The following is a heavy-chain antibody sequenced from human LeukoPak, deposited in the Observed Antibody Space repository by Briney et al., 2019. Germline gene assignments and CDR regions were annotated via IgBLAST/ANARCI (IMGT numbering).Heavy chain of an antibody. CDR1: GDSVSSNSAA. Sequence: SQTLSLTCAISGDSVSSNSAAWNWIRQSPSRGLEWLGRTYYRSKWYNDYAVSVKSRITINPDTSKNQFSLQLNSVTPEDTAVYYCARERPELRPPNYYYYMDVWGKGTTVTASS. J-gene: IGHJ6*03. CDR2: TYYRSKWYN. D-gene: IGHD1-7*01. V-gene: IGHV6-1*01. CDR3: ARERPELRPPNYYYYMDV.